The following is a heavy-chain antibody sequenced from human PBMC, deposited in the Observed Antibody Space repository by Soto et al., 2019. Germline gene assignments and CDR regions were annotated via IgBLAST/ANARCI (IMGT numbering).Heavy chain of an antibody. J-gene: IGHJ2*01. CDR1: GGSISSHY. D-gene: IGHD6-13*01. CDR3: ARPRGIAHAVWYFDL. V-gene: IGHV4-59*08. CDR2: IYYSGIT. Sequence: QVQLQESGPGLVKPSETLSLTCTVSGGSISSHYWSWIRQPPGRGLEWIGFIYYSGITDSNPSLKSRVTISLDTSKNQLSLRLSSVTAADTAVYYCARPRGIAHAVWYFDLWGRGTLVTVSS.